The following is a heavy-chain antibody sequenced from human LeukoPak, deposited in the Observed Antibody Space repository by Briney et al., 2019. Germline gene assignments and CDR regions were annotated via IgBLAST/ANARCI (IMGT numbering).Heavy chain of an antibody. CDR1: GGSISSGGYY. J-gene: IGHJ1*01. CDR3: ARANVLRFLEWPLRYFQH. Sequence: PSETLSLTCTVSGGSISSGGYYWSWIRQPPGKGLEWIGYIYHSGSTYYNPSLKSRVTISVDRSKNQFSLKLSSVTAADTAVYYCARANVLRFLEWPLRYFQHWGQGTLVTVSS. D-gene: IGHD3-3*01. V-gene: IGHV4-30-2*01. CDR2: IYHSGST.